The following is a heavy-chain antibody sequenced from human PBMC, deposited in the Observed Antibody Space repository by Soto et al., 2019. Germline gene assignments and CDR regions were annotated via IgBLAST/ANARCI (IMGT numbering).Heavy chain of an antibody. V-gene: IGHV3-74*01. J-gene: IGHJ3*02. CDR1: GFTFSSYW. D-gene: IGHD4-17*01. CDR3: AAEGPDYGDAFDI. CDR2: INSDGSST. Sequence: PGGSLRLSCAAPGFTFSSYWMHWVRQVPGKGLVWVSRINSDGSSTSYADSVKGRFTISRDNAKNTLYLQMNSLRAEDTAVYYCAAEGPDYGDAFDIWGQGTMVTVSS.